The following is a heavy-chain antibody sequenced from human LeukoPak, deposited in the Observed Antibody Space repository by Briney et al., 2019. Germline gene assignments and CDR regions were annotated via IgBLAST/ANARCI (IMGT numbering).Heavy chain of an antibody. D-gene: IGHD4-17*01. CDR3: ARASSHDYGDYRAAFDI. CDR1: GGSISSGGYY. J-gene: IGHJ3*02. CDR2: IYYSGST. V-gene: IGHV4-31*03. Sequence: SETLSITCTVSGGSISSGGYYWSWIRQHPGKGLEWIGYIYYSGSTYYNPSLKSRVTISVDTSKNQFSLKLSSVTAADMAVYYCARASSHDYGDYRAAFDIWGQGTMVTVSS.